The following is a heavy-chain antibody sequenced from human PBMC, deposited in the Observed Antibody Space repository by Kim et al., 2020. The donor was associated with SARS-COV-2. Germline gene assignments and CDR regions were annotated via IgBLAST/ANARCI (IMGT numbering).Heavy chain of an antibody. CDR1: GFTFSSYA. V-gene: IGHV3-23*03. CDR3: AKLGVPRARPYDYGDYYEWDWYFDL. CDR2: IYSGGSST. Sequence: GGSLRLSCAASGFTFSSYAMSWVRQAPGKGLEWVSVIYSGGSSTYYADSVKGRFTISRDNSKNTLYLQMNSLRAEDTAVYYCAKLGVPRARPYDYGDYYEWDWYFDLWGRGTLVTVSS. J-gene: IGHJ2*01. D-gene: IGHD4-17*01.